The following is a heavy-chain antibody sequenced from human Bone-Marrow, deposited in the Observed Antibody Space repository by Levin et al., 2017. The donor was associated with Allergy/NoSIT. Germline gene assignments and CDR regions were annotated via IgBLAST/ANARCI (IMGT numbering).Heavy chain of an antibody. CDR2: IYPSDSDT. CDR3: ARQAAGPDAFDV. Sequence: GESLKISCKDSGDIFSNYWVAWVRQMPGKGLEWMGIIYPSDSDTRYSPSFQGQVTISVDKSISTAYLQWNSLKASDTAMYYCARQAAGPDAFDVWGQGTMVTVSS. V-gene: IGHV5-51*01. J-gene: IGHJ3*01. CDR1: GDIFSNYW. D-gene: IGHD6-13*01.